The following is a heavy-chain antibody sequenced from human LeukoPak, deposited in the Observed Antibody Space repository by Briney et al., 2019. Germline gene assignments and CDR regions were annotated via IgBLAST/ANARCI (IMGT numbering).Heavy chain of an antibody. Sequence: GGSLRLSCVASGFTFNNYAMSWVRQAPGKGLEWVSAISGSGGSTYYADSVKGRFTISRDNSKNTLYLQMNSLRAEDTAVYYCAKDFSLIPFDYWGQGTLVTVSS. CDR3: AKDFSLIPFDY. V-gene: IGHV3-23*01. CDR1: GFTFNNYA. CDR2: ISGSGGST. J-gene: IGHJ4*02. D-gene: IGHD3-3*01.